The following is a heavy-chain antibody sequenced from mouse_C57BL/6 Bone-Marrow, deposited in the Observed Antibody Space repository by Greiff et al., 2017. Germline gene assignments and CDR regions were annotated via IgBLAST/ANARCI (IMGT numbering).Heavy chain of an antibody. CDR3: VRTSTIRDD. CDR2: IRSKSNNYET. V-gene: IGHV10-1*01. J-gene: IGHJ1*03. Sequence: EVKLMESGGGLVQPKGSLKLSCAASGFSFNTYAMNWVRQAPGKGLEWVARIRSKSNNYETYYDVSVKDRFTISRDDSESMLYLQMNNLKTEDTAMYYCVRTSTIRDDWGTGTTVTVSS. CDR1: GFSFNTYA.